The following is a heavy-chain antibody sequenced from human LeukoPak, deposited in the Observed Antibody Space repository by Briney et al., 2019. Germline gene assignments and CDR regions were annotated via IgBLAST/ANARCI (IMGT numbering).Heavy chain of an antibody. Sequence: GGSLRLSCAASGFTFSSYAMSWVRQAPGKGLEWVSAISGSAGSTYYADSVKGRFTISRDNSKNTLYLQMNSLRAEDTAVYYCAKVPGGFTMMGRFDPWGQGTLVTVSS. D-gene: IGHD3-22*01. CDR3: AKVPGGFTMMGRFDP. V-gene: IGHV3-23*01. CDR2: ISGSAGST. J-gene: IGHJ5*02. CDR1: GFTFSSYA.